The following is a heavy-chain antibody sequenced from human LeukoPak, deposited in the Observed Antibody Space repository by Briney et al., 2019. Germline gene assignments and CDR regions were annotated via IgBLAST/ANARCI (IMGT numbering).Heavy chain of an antibody. V-gene: IGHV4-59*01. Sequence: SETLSLTCTVSGGSISSYYWSWIRQPPGKGLEWIGFIYYSGSTNYNPSLMGRVTISIDTSKNQFSLKLSSVTAADMAVYYCARGPMVRGVIKLDYWGQGTLVTASS. CDR2: IYYSGST. CDR1: GGSISSYY. D-gene: IGHD3-10*01. J-gene: IGHJ4*02. CDR3: ARGPMVRGVIKLDY.